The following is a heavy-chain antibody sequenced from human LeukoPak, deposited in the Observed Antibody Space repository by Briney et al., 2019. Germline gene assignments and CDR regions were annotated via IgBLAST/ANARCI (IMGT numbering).Heavy chain of an antibody. D-gene: IGHD3-22*01. CDR3: TTDHDSSDYYYAYAS. J-gene: IGHJ4*02. V-gene: IGHV3-15*01. CDR2: IKTRRAGGTT. Sequence: GGPRGPPCQASGFTFTNPGMHWVRKPPGKGREWVGLIKTRRAGGTTDYAAPVKGRFTISRDDSKNTLYLQMNSLKTEDTAVYYCTTDHDSSDYYYAYASWGQGTLVTVSS. CDR1: GFTFTNPG.